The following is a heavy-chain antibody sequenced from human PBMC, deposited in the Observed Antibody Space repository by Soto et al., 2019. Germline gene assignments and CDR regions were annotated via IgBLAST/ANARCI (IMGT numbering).Heavy chain of an antibody. V-gene: IGHV1-24*01. J-gene: IGHJ5*02. CDR3: ATVHSSSWLPWFDP. D-gene: IGHD6-13*01. CDR1: GYPLTELS. Sequence: ASVKVCCKVSGYPLTELSMHWLRQALGKGLEWMGGFDPEDGEKISAQKFQGRVTMTEDTSTDTAYMELRSLRSEDTAVYYCATVHSSSWLPWFDPWGQGTLVTVSS. CDR2: FDPEDGEK.